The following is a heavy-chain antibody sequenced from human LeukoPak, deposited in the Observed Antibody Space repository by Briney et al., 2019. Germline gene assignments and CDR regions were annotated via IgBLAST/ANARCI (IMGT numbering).Heavy chain of an antibody. V-gene: IGHV3-23*01. Sequence: PSETLSLTCTVSGGAIISSSYYWTWIRQPPGKGLEWVSAISGSGGSTYYADSVKGRFTISRDNSKNTVYLQMDSLRAEDTAVYYCAASYCSSMSCYRNPFDYWGQGTLVTVSS. D-gene: IGHD2-2*02. J-gene: IGHJ4*02. CDR2: ISGSGGST. CDR3: AASYCSSMSCYRNPFDY. CDR1: GGAIISSSYY.